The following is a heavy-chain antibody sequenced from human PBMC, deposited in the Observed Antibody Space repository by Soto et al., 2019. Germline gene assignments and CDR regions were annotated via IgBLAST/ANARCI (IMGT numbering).Heavy chain of an antibody. J-gene: IGHJ4*02. D-gene: IGHD3-3*01. CDR3: AKDITIFGVVPNDCDY. CDR1: GFTFSSYA. CDR2: ISGSGGST. V-gene: IGHV3-23*01. Sequence: EVQLLESGGGLVQPGGSLRLSCAASGFTFSSYAMSWVRQAPGKGLEWVSAISGSGGSTYYADSVKGRFTISRDNSKNTLYLQMNSLRAEDTAVYYCAKDITIFGVVPNDCDYWGQGTLVTVSS.